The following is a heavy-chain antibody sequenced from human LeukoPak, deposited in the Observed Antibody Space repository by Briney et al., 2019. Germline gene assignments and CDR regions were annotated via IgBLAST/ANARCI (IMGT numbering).Heavy chain of an antibody. CDR2: VSLYTGNG. D-gene: IGHD2-15*01. J-gene: IGHJ3*01. V-gene: IGHV1-18*01. CDR1: GYTFRNFG. Sequence: ASVTVSCKASGYTFRNFGINWVRQAPGQGPEWMGWVSLYTGNGRYVEKFQGRLTFTTDASTTTAYMELRGLSLDDTAMYFCAKVKTSGHDALDVWGQGTMLTVSS. CDR3: AKVKTSGHDALDV.